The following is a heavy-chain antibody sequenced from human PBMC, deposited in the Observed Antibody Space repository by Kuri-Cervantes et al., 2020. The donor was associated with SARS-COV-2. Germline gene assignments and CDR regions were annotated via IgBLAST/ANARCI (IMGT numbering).Heavy chain of an antibody. CDR2: VYYTGST. V-gene: IGHV4-39*01. CDR1: GDSISSPSYY. Sequence: SETLSLTCTVSGDSISSPSYYWGWVRQPPGKGLEWIGNVYYTGSTYYNPSLKSRVTISVDTSGKEFSLKLTSVTAADTAVYYCARLRQWLDFVPSYFDYWGQGTLVTVSS. D-gene: IGHD6-19*01. CDR3: ARLRQWLDFVPSYFDY. J-gene: IGHJ4*02.